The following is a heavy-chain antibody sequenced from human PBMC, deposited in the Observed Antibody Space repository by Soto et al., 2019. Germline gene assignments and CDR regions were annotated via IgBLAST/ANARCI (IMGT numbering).Heavy chain of an antibody. CDR1: GFTFSTCA. Sequence: GSLRLSCAASGFTFSTCAMSWVRQAPGKGLQWVSGISEGVGSAYYADSVKGRFTISRDNSKNTLFLQMNRLRADDTAVYYCGAGGNWNHFDYWGQGTLVTVSS. J-gene: IGHJ4*02. CDR2: ISEGVGSA. V-gene: IGHV3-23*01. CDR3: GAGGNWNHFDY. D-gene: IGHD1-1*01.